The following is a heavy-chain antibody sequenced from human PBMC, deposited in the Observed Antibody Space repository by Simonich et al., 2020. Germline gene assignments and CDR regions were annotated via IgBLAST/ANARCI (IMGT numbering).Heavy chain of an antibody. CDR1: GFTFSSYE. J-gene: IGHJ6*02. CDR2: ISSSGSTI. V-gene: IGHV3-48*03. CDR3: ARDFRLQLVEIGTYYYYGMDV. D-gene: IGHD6-6*01. Sequence: EVQLVESGGGLVQPGGSLRLSCAASGFTFSSYEMNWVRQAPGKGVEWVSYISSSGSTIYYADSVKGRFTISRYNAKNSLYLQMNSLRAEDTAVYYCARDFRLQLVEIGTYYYYGMDVWGQGTTVTVSS.